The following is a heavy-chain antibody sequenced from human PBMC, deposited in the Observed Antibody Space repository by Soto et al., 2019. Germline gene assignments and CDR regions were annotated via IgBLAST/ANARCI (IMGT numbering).Heavy chain of an antibody. Sequence: SETLPLSCPVSGGSISGYYPSWIRQPPGKALDWIVYIYYSGSTNYNPSLKSRVTISIETSKNQFSLKLSSVTAEDTDVYYCEREGSKPGSSSSPYYYYYGMDVWGQGTTVTVSS. J-gene: IGHJ6*02. CDR2: IYYSGST. V-gene: IGHV4-59*01. CDR3: EREGSKPGSSSSPYYYYYGMDV. D-gene: IGHD6-6*01. CDR1: GGSISGYY.